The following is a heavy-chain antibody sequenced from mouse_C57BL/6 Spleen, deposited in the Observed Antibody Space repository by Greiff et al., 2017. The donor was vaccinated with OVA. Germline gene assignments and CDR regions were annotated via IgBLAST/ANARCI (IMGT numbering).Heavy chain of an antibody. Sequence: EVQLQESGAELVKPGASVKLSCTASGFNIKDYYMHWVKQRTEQGLEWIGRIDPEDGETKYAPKFQGKATITADTSSNTAYLQLSSLTSEDTAVYYCARRGGIPYYYAMDYWGQGTSVTVSS. CDR1: GFNIKDYY. CDR3: ARRGGIPYYYAMDY. CDR2: IDPEDGET. J-gene: IGHJ4*01. V-gene: IGHV14-2*01.